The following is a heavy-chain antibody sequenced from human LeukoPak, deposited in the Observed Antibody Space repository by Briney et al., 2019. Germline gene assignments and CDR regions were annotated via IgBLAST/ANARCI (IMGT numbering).Heavy chain of an antibody. CDR2: ISAYNGNT. D-gene: IGHD5-24*01. CDR1: GYTFTSYG. V-gene: IGHV1-18*01. CDR3: ARVWRWLQNPYYFDY. Sequence: GASVKVSCKASGYTFTSYGISWVRQAPGQGLEWMGWISAYNGNTNYAQKLQGRVTMTTDTSTSTAYMELRSLRSDDTAVYYCARVWRWLQNPYYFDYWGQGTLVTVSS. J-gene: IGHJ4*02.